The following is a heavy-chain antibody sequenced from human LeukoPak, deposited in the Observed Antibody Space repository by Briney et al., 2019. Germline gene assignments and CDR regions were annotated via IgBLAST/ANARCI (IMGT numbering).Heavy chain of an antibody. CDR3: ARNEGYYYDSLYFDY. J-gene: IGHJ4*02. Sequence: ASVKVSCKASGYSFSRYGISCVRQAPGQGLEWMGWISTYNGNTNYAQKFQGRVTMTTDTSTNTAYMELRSLRSDDTAVYYCARNEGYYYDSLYFDYWGQGTLVTVSS. CDR2: ISTYNGNT. V-gene: IGHV1-18*01. CDR1: GYSFSRYG. D-gene: IGHD3-22*01.